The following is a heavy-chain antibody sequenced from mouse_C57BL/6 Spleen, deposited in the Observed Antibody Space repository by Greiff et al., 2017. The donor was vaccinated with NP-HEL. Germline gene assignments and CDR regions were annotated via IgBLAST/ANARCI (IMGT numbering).Heavy chain of an antibody. V-gene: IGHV1-52*01. J-gene: IGHJ3*01. D-gene: IGHD1-1*01. Sequence: VKLQQPGAELVRPGSSVKLSCKASGYTFTSYWMHWVKQRPIQGLEWIGNIDPSDSETHYNQKFKDKATLTVDKSSSTAYMQLSSLTSEDSAVYYCARTYGSSSFAYWGQGTLVTVSA. CDR3: ARTYGSSSFAY. CDR1: GYTFTSYW. CDR2: IDPSDSET.